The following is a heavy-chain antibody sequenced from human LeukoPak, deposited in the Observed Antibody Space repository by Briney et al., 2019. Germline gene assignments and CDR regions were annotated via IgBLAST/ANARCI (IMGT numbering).Heavy chain of an antibody. D-gene: IGHD3-22*01. CDR3: GKGVYLGNSGYYLTFAC. Sequence: GGSLRLSCAASGFTFTNYAMSWVRQAPGKGLEWVSLIRGSDGGTYYADSVKGRFTISRDNSKNTLYLQLNSLRAGDTAIYYCGKGVYLGNSGYYLTFACWGRGALVSVSS. V-gene: IGHV3-23*01. J-gene: IGHJ2*01. CDR1: GFTFTNYA. CDR2: IRGSDGGT.